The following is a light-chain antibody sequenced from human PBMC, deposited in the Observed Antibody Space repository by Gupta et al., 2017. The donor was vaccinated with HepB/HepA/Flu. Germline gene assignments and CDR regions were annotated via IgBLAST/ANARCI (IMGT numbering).Light chain of an antibody. Sequence: EIVLTQSPATLSLSPGERATLSCWASQSVSSYLAWYQQKPGQAPRLLIYDASNRATGIPARFSGSGSGTDFTLTISSLEPEDFAVYYCQQRINWPWTFGQGTKVEIK. CDR3: QQRINWPWT. J-gene: IGKJ1*01. V-gene: IGKV3-11*01. CDR1: QSVSSY. CDR2: DAS.